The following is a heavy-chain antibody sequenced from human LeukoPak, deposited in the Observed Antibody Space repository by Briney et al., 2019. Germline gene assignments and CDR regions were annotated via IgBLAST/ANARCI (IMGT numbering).Heavy chain of an antibody. Sequence: SETLSLTCTVSGGSISSSSYYWGWIRQPPGKGLEWIGSIYYSGSTYYNPSLKSRVPISVDTSKNQFSLKLSSVTAADTAVYYCARDVGSTMIVVVITTYNWFDPWGQGTLVTVSS. V-gene: IGHV4-39*07. CDR2: IYYSGST. D-gene: IGHD3-22*01. CDR3: ARDVGSTMIVVVITTYNWFDP. CDR1: GGSISSSSYY. J-gene: IGHJ5*02.